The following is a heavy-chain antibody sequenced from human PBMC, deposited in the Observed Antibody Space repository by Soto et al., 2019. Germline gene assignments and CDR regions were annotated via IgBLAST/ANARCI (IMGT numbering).Heavy chain of an antibody. D-gene: IGHD1-26*01. V-gene: IGHV1-2*04. Sequence: SVKVSCKASGYTFTGYYMHWVRQAPGQGLEWMGWINPNSGGTNYAQKFQGWVTMTRDTSISTAYMELSRLRSDDTAVYYCAREGYSGSYNWFDPWGQGTLVTVSS. CDR2: INPNSGGT. CDR1: GYTFTGYY. CDR3: AREGYSGSYNWFDP. J-gene: IGHJ5*02.